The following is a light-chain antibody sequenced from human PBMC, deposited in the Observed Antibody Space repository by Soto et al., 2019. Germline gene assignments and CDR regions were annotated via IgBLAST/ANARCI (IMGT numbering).Light chain of an antibody. J-gene: IGKJ1*01. CDR2: AAS. V-gene: IGKV1-39*01. CDR3: QQYYSYWT. Sequence: DIQLTQSPSSLSASVGDRVTITCRASQSVSKYLNWYQQKPGKAPKLLIYAASNLHSGVPSRISGSGSGTDFTLTISGLHPDDFATYYCQQYYSYWTFGQGTKVDIK. CDR1: QSVSKY.